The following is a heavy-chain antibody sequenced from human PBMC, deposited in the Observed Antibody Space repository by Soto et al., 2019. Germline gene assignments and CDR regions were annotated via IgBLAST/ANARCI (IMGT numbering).Heavy chain of an antibody. CDR2: ISGGGGST. J-gene: IGHJ4*02. D-gene: IGHD3-22*01. CDR3: AKDPTSYDSSAQFGS. Sequence: EVQLLESGGRLVQPGGSLRLSCAASGFSFSIYAMNWVRQAPGKGLEWVSGISGGGGSTYHADSVKGRFTISRDNSKNTLYLQMNSLRAEDTAVYYCAKDPTSYDSSAQFGSWGQGTLVTVSS. CDR1: GFSFSIYA. V-gene: IGHV3-23*01.